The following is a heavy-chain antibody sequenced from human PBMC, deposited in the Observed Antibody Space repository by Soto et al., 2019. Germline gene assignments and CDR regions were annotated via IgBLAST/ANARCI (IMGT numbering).Heavy chain of an antibody. CDR1: GFKFSNYA. Sequence: GGSLRLSCAASGFKFSNYATSWVRQAPGKGLEWVSLISATGGGTYYADSVKGRFTISRDNSHNTLYLQVHSLTAEDTAVYYCAKDRREGGNSAFYFDFWGQGAPVPVSS. J-gene: IGHJ4*02. CDR3: AKDRREGGNSAFYFDF. D-gene: IGHD3-16*01. CDR2: ISATGGGT. V-gene: IGHV3-23*01.